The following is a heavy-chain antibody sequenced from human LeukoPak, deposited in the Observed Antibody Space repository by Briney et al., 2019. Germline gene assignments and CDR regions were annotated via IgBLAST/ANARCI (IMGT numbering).Heavy chain of an antibody. J-gene: IGHJ3*02. CDR2: IIPIFGTA. CDR3: ARDYLSLGYCSSNSCSRAFDI. Sequence: SVKVSCKASGGTFTSYAISWVRQAPGQGREWRGGIIPIFGTANYAQKFQGRVTITADESTSTAYMALSSLRSEDTAVYYCARDYLSLGYCSSNSCSRAFDIWGQGTMVTVSS. D-gene: IGHD2-2*01. V-gene: IGHV1-69*13. CDR1: GGTFTSYA.